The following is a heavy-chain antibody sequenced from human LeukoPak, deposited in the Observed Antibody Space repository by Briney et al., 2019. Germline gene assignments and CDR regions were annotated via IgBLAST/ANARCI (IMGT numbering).Heavy chain of an antibody. CDR3: AKYAYSYAYAIDY. Sequence: GGSLRLSCAASGFTFSSYGMHWVRQAPGKGLEWVAVIWYDGSNKYYADSVKGRFTISRDNSKNTLYLQMNSLRAEDTAVYYCAKYAYSYAYAIDYWGQGTLVTVSS. D-gene: IGHD5-18*01. CDR1: GFTFSSYG. V-gene: IGHV3-33*06. J-gene: IGHJ4*02. CDR2: IWYDGSNK.